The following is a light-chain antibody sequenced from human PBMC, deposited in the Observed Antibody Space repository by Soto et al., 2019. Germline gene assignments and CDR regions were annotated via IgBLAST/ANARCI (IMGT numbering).Light chain of an antibody. Sequence: ETVMTQSPATLSVSPGERATLSCRASQSVSSNLAWYQHKAGQAPKLLIYGASPRATGIPARFSGSGSATEFTLTISSLQSEVFAVYYCLQYHKLPLTFGVGTMVEIE. J-gene: IGKJ4*01. CDR1: QSVSSN. CDR3: LQYHKLPLT. CDR2: GAS. V-gene: IGKV3-15*01.